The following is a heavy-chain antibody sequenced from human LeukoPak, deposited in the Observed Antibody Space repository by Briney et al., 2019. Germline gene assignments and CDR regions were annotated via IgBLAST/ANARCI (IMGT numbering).Heavy chain of an antibody. D-gene: IGHD3-22*01. CDR1: GFTFSSYV. CDR3: AAGLVVIDAFDI. J-gene: IGHJ3*02. CDR2: ISYDGSNK. V-gene: IGHV3-30-3*01. Sequence: GGSLRLSCAASGFTFSSYVMHWVRQAPGKGLEWVALISYDGSNKYYADSVKGRFTISRDNSKNTLYLQMNSLRAEDTAVYYCAAGLVVIDAFDIWGQGTMVTVSS.